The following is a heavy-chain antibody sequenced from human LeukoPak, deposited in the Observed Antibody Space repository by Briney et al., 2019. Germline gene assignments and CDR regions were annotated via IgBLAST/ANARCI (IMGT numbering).Heavy chain of an antibody. CDR1: GYTFTGYY. V-gene: IGHV1-2*02. J-gene: IGHJ4*02. Sequence: ASVKVSCKASGYTFTGYYMHWVRQAPGQGLEWMGWINPNSGDTSSAQKFQGRVTMTRDTSISTAYMEVSRLRSDDTAVYYCATVRDIVVGGGPYYFDYWGQGTLVTVSS. CDR2: INPNSGDT. D-gene: IGHD2-15*01. CDR3: ATVRDIVVGGGPYYFDY.